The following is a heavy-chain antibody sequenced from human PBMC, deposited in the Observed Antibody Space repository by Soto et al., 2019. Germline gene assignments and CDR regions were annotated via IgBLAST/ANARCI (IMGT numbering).Heavy chain of an antibody. CDR2: ISYDGSNK. D-gene: IGHD4-17*01. CDR1: GFTFSSYA. J-gene: IGHJ6*02. V-gene: IGHV3-30-3*01. Sequence: GGSLRLSCAASGFTFSSYAMHWVRQAPGKGLEWVAVISYDGSNKYYADSVKGRFTISRDNSKNTLYLQMNSLRAEDTAVYYCATETTVTEYYYYYGMDVWGQGTTVTVSS. CDR3: ATETTVTEYYYYYGMDV.